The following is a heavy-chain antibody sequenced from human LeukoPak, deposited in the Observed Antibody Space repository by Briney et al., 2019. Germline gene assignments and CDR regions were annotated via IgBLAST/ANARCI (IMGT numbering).Heavy chain of an antibody. V-gene: IGHV3-21*01. Sequence: GGSLRLSCAASGFTFSSYSMNWVRQAPGKGLEWVSSISSSSSYIYYADSVKGRFTISRDNAKNSLYLQMNSLRAEDTAVYYCARVRCCGSYYDAFDIWGQGTMVTVSS. D-gene: IGHD1-26*01. CDR1: GFTFSSYS. J-gene: IGHJ3*02. CDR2: ISSSSSYI. CDR3: ARVRCCGSYYDAFDI.